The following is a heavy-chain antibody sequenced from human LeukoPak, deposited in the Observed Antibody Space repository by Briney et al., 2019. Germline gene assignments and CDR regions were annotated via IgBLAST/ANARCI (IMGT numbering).Heavy chain of an antibody. D-gene: IGHD2-21*02. CDR2: ISAYNGNT. Sequence: ASVKVSCKASGYTFTSYGISWVRQAPGHGLEWMGWISAYNGNTNYAQKLQCRVTMTTDTSTSTAYMELRSLRSDDTAVYYCASLAYCGGDCLRDYWGQGTLVTVSS. J-gene: IGHJ4*02. CDR3: ASLAYCGGDCLRDY. V-gene: IGHV1-18*01. CDR1: GYTFTSYG.